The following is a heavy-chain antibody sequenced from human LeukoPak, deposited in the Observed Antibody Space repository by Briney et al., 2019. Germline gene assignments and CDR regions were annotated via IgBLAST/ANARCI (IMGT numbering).Heavy chain of an antibody. Sequence: PGGSLRLSCAASGFTFSNYNMIWVRQAPGKGLECVSYISSSGSTMHYADSVRGRFTISRDNAKKSLYLQMNSLRAEVTGVYYCARVWDGYSGEDYWGQGTLVTVSS. CDR2: ISSSGSTM. V-gene: IGHV3-48*01. CDR3: ARVWDGYSGEDY. D-gene: IGHD5-18*01. CDR1: GFTFSNYN. J-gene: IGHJ4*02.